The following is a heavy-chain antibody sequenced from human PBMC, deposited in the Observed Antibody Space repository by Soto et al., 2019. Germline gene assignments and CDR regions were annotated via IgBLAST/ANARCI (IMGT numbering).Heavy chain of an antibody. J-gene: IGHJ5*02. CDR2: ISRSGDT. Sequence: EVQLLESGGGLVQPGGSLRLSCAASGFTFSSYAMTWVRQAPGKGLELVSSISRSGDTYYTDSVKGRFTISRDNSKNSLYLQMNTLRAEDTAVYYCASLETSGSYYNLWGQGTLVTVSS. V-gene: IGHV3-23*01. CDR3: ASLETSGSYYNL. CDR1: GFTFSSYA. D-gene: IGHD3-10*01.